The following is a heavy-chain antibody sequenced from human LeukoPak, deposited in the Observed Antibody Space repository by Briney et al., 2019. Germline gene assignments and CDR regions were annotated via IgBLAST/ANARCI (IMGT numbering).Heavy chain of an antibody. CDR1: GFNFNGYN. CDR2: ISISGDIR. Sequence: PGGSLRLSCMGSGFNFNGYNMNWVRQAAGKGREWIAYISISGDIRYYTDSVRGRFTISRDNAKNSLYLQMSSLRVDDTAVYYCGRLPTLQNQAKHTSWDAFDIWGRGTMITVS. V-gene: IGHV3-48*01. D-gene: IGHD1-14*01. CDR3: GRLPTLQNQAKHTSWDAFDI. J-gene: IGHJ3*02.